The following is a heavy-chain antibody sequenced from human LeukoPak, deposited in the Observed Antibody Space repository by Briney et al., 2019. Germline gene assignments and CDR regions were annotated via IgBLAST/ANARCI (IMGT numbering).Heavy chain of an antibody. V-gene: IGHV1-8*03. CDR1: GYTFTSYD. CDR2: MNPNSGNT. Sequence: ASVKVSCKASGYTFTSYDINWVRQATGQGLEWMGWMNPNSGNTGYAQKFQGRVTITRNTSISTAYMELSSLRSEDTAVYYCATRSGWYYFDYWGQGTLVTVSS. CDR3: ATRSGWYYFDY. D-gene: IGHD6-19*01. J-gene: IGHJ4*02.